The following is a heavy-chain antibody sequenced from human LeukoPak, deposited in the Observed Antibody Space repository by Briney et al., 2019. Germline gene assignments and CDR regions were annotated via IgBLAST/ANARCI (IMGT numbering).Heavy chain of an antibody. CDR2: IYPGDSNT. D-gene: IGHD6-19*01. Sequence: GESLKISCKGSGYSFTSYWIGWVRQMPGKGLEWMGIIYPGDSNTRYSPSFQGQVTISADKSISTAYLQWSSLKASDTAMYYCARQHYHGIAVAASFDYWGQGTLVTVSS. V-gene: IGHV5-51*01. CDR3: ARQHYHGIAVAASFDY. CDR1: GYSFTSYW. J-gene: IGHJ4*02.